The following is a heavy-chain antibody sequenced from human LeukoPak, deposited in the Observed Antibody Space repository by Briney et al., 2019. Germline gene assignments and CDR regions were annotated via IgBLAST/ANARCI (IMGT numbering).Heavy chain of an antibody. V-gene: IGHV3-13*01. CDR3: ARRGDSRGYYDAFDI. Sequence: AGSLRLSCTASGFTFSSYNMHWVRQPTGKGLEWVSAVGTAGDTYYPGSVKGRFTISRENAKNSLYLQMNSLRAGDTAVYYCARRGDSRGYYDAFDIWGQGTMVTVSS. CDR2: VGTAGDT. D-gene: IGHD3-22*01. J-gene: IGHJ3*02. CDR1: GFTFSSYN.